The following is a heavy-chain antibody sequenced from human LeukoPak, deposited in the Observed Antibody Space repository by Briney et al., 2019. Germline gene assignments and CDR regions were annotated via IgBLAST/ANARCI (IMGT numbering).Heavy chain of an antibody. CDR1: GGSISSYY. J-gene: IGHJ5*02. CDR2: IYYSGST. Sequence: SETLSLTCTVSGGSISSYYWSWIRQPPGKGLEWIGYIYYSGSTNYNPSLKSRVTISVDTSKNQFSLKLSSVTAADTAVYYCARNVLLWFGTTHNWFDPWGQGTPVTVSS. CDR3: ARNVLLWFGTTHNWFDP. V-gene: IGHV4-59*08. D-gene: IGHD3-10*01.